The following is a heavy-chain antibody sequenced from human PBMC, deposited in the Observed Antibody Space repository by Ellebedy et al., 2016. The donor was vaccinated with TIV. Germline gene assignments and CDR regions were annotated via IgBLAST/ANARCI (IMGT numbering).Heavy chain of an antibody. Sequence: MPGGSLRLSCDVSGYSISNGFYWAWIRQPPGKGLEWIASRRHRGDTHYNSSLKSRVTISLDTSKNQFSLKLRSVTAEDTAVYYCARFFESGSTGDYWGQGTLVTVSS. CDR1: GYSISNGFY. CDR3: ARFFESGSTGDY. V-gene: IGHV4-38-2*01. D-gene: IGHD3-10*01. CDR2: RRHRGDT. J-gene: IGHJ4*02.